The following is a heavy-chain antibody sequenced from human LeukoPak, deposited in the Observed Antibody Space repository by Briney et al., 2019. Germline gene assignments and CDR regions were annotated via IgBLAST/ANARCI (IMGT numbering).Heavy chain of an antibody. CDR3: AKRHGSGSYYKPFDY. J-gene: IGHJ4*02. CDR2: IRYDGSNK. CDR1: GFTFSSYG. Sequence: GGSLRLSCAASGFTFSSYGMHWVRQAPGKGLEWVAFIRYDGSNKYYADSVKGRFTISRDNSKNTLYLQMNSLRAEDTAIYYCAKRHGSGSYYKPFDYWGQGTLVTVSS. V-gene: IGHV3-30*02. D-gene: IGHD3-10*01.